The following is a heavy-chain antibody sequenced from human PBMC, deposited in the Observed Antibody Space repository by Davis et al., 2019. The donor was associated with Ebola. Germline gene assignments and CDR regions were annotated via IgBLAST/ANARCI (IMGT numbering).Heavy chain of an antibody. J-gene: IGHJ4*02. Sequence: PGGSLRLSCAASGFMFSDYHMMWIRQAPGKGLDWVSYISSSGATIYYADSVKGRFTISRDNAKNSLYLQMTSLRAEDTAVYYCAREYSFGYGDWGQGTLVTVSS. CDR2: ISSSGATI. CDR3: AREYSFGYGD. D-gene: IGHD5-18*01. CDR1: GFMFSDYH. V-gene: IGHV3-11*01.